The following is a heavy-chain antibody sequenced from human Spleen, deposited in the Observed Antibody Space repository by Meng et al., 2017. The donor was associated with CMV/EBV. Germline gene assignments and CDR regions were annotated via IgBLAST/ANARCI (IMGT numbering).Heavy chain of an antibody. CDR3: AALGY. Sequence: GESLKISCAASGFTFRNYGMHWVRQALGKGLEWVAFIRYDGSNKYYADSVKGRFTISRDNSKNTLYLQMNSLRAEDTAVYYCAALGYWGQGTLVTVSS. CDR1: GFTFRNYG. J-gene: IGHJ4*02. CDR2: IRYDGSNK. D-gene: IGHD7-27*01. V-gene: IGHV3-30*02.